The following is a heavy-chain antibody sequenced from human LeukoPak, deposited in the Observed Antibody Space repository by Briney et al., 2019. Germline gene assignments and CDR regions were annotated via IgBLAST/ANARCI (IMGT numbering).Heavy chain of an antibody. CDR3: AREFSRITMVHLFLDWYFDL. CDR2: INAGNGNT. Sequence: ASVKVSCKTSGYTFTSYAMHWVRQAPGQRLEWMGWINAGNGNTKYSQKFQGRVTITRDTSASTAYMELSSLRSEDTAVYYCAREFSRITMVHLFLDWYFDLWGRGTLVTVSS. V-gene: IGHV1-3*01. D-gene: IGHD3-10*01. J-gene: IGHJ2*01. CDR1: GYTFTSYA.